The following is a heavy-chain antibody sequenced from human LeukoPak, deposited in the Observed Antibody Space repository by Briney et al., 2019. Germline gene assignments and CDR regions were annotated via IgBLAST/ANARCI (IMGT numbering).Heavy chain of an antibody. D-gene: IGHD3-10*01. CDR2: IYTSGST. Sequence: SETLSLTCTVSGGSISSGSYYWSWIRQPAGMGLEWIGRIYTSGSTNYNPSLKSRVTISVDTSKNQFSLKLSSVTAADTAVYYCARDRTDFQRYYYGSGSQEYNWFDPWGQGTLVTVSS. V-gene: IGHV4-61*02. CDR1: GGSISSGSYY. J-gene: IGHJ5*02. CDR3: ARDRTDFQRYYYGSGSQEYNWFDP.